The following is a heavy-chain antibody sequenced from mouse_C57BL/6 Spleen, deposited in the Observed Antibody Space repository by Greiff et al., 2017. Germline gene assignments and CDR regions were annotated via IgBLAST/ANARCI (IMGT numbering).Heavy chain of an antibody. Sequence: QVQLQPPGAELVRPGTSVKLSCTASGYTFTSYWLHWVKQRPGQGLEWIGVIDPSASYTNYNQKFKGKATFTVDTSSSTAYMQLSSLTSEDSAVYYCAREWTQYYFDYWGQGTTLTVSS. CDR2: IDPSASYT. J-gene: IGHJ2*01. V-gene: IGHV1-59*01. CDR1: GYTFTSYW. CDR3: AREWTQYYFDY. D-gene: IGHD1-3*01.